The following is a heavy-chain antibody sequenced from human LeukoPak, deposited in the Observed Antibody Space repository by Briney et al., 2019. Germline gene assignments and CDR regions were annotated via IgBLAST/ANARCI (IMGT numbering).Heavy chain of an antibody. J-gene: IGHJ4*02. CDR3: ARHLNYYLDY. Sequence: TGGSLRLSCAASGFTFSDYNFHWVRQAPGKGLEWISYVSSLSNTIYYADSVKGRFTISRDNAKNTLYLQMNSLRAEDTAVYYCARHLNYYLDYWGQGTLVTVSS. CDR2: VSSLSNTI. D-gene: IGHD3-10*01. V-gene: IGHV3-48*04. CDR1: GFTFSDYN.